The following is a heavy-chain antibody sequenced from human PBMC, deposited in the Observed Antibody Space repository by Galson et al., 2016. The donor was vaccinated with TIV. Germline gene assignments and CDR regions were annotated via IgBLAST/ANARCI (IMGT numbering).Heavy chain of an antibody. V-gene: IGHV1-69*05. CDR3: ARDIPCGGACYFFDD. D-gene: IGHD2-8*02. CDR2: ILPIPGTT. J-gene: IGHJ4*02. CDR1: GGTFNNYA. Sequence: SVKVSCKASGGTFNNYAINWVRRAPGRGLEWLGGILPIPGTTNYAQQFQDRVTITTDAFTSTVYMDLSRLRSGYTAVYFCARDIPCGGACYFFDDWGQGTLVTVSS.